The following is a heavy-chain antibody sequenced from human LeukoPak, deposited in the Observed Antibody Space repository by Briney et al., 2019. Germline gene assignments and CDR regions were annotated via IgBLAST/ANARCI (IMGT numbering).Heavy chain of an antibody. J-gene: IGHJ4*02. CDR1: GGSVSRGSCY. V-gene: IGHV4-61*01. CDR2: ISYSGST. CDR3: ARGPWRGSGSLYGYYFDY. D-gene: IGHD3-10*01. Sequence: ASETLSLTCTFSGGSVSRGSCYWSWIRQSPGKGLELIGYISYSGSTNYNPSLKSRVTISVDTSKNQLSLKLSSVTAADTAVYYCARGPWRGSGSLYGYYFDYWGQGTLVTVSS.